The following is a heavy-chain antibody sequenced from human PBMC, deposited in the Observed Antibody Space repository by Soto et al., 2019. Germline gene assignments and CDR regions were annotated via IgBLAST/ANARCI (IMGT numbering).Heavy chain of an antibody. Sequence: EVQLVESGGGLIQPGGSLRLSCAASGFTVSSNYMNWVRQAPGKGLEWVSVIYSGGSTYYADSVKGRFTISRDNSKNTLYLQMNSLRAEDTAVYYCASYSNYLPYYFDYWGQGTLVTVSS. V-gene: IGHV3-53*01. CDR2: IYSGGST. D-gene: IGHD4-4*01. J-gene: IGHJ4*02. CDR3: ASYSNYLPYYFDY. CDR1: GFTVSSNY.